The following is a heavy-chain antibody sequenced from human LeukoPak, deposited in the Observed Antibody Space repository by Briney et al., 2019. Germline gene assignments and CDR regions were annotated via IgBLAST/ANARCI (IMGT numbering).Heavy chain of an antibody. D-gene: IGHD4-17*01. CDR2: ISSGGSSL. CDR3: AREADNGDYPMNS. J-gene: IGHJ4*02. V-gene: IGHV3-74*01. Sequence: GGSLRLSCAASGFTITNSWMHWVRQAPGKGLVWVSRISSGGSSLDYADSVKGRFTISRDIAKNTLYLQISSLRPEDTAVYYCAREADNGDYPMNSWGQGTLVSVSS. CDR1: GFTITNSW.